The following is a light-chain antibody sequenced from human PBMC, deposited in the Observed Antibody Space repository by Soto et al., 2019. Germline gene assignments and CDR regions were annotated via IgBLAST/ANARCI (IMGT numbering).Light chain of an antibody. CDR2: GNS. CDR3: QSYDSSLHVV. CDR1: SSNIGAGYD. Sequence: QSVLTQPPSVSGAPGQRVTISCTGSSSNIGAGYDVHWYQQLPGTAPKLLIYGNSNRPSAVPDRFSGSKSGTSASLAITGLQAEDEADYYCQSYDSSLHVVFGGGTKLTVL. J-gene: IGLJ2*01. V-gene: IGLV1-40*01.